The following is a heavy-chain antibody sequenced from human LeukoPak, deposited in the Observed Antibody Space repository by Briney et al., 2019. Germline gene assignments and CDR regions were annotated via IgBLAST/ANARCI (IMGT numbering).Heavy chain of an antibody. CDR2: IYYSGST. D-gene: IGHD3-10*01. J-gene: IGHJ3*02. V-gene: IGHV4-30-4*01. CDR1: NGSISSDDSY. Sequence: SQTLSLTCTVSNGSISSDDSYWSWIRQPPGKGLEWTAYIYYSGSTYSTPSLKSRVTISVDTSKNQFSLKLTSVTAADTAVYYCVRVSRGGSGSGAFDIWGQGTMVTVSS. CDR3: VRVSRGGSGSGAFDI.